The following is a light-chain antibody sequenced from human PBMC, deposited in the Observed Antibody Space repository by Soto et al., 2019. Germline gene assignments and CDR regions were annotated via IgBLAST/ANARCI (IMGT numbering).Light chain of an antibody. V-gene: IGKV1-27*01. CDR1: QDINNY. J-gene: IGKJ4*01. CDR3: QNYNSAPLT. CDR2: AAS. Sequence: DIQMTQSPSSLSASVGDRVTITCRASQDINNYLAWYQQRPGKVPKPLIYAASTLQSGVPSRFSGSGSGTDFTLTISSLQTEDVATYYCQNYNSAPLTFGGGTKVEIK.